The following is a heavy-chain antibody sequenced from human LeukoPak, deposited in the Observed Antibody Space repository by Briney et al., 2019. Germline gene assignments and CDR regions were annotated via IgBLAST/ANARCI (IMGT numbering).Heavy chain of an antibody. J-gene: IGHJ6*03. CDR2: IYTSGST. V-gene: IGHV4-4*07. CDR1: GGSIGSYY. D-gene: IGHD3-16*01. CDR3: ERDWAYYYYMDV. Sequence: SETLSLTCTVSGGSIGSYYWSWIRQPAGKGLEWIGRIYTSGSTNYNPSLKSRVTMSVDTSKNQFSLKLSSVTAADTAVYYCERDWAYYYYMDVWGKGTTVTVSS.